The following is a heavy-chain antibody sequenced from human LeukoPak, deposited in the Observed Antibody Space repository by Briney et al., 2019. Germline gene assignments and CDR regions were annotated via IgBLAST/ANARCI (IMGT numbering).Heavy chain of an antibody. D-gene: IGHD6-19*01. V-gene: IGHV4-30-4*01. CDR2: IYYSGST. CDR3: ASFQYSSGWYQANWFDP. CDR1: GGSISSGDYY. J-gene: IGHJ5*02. Sequence: PSETLSLTCTVSGGSISSGDYYWSWIRQPPGKGLEWIGYIYYSGSTYYNPSLKGRVTISVDTSKNQFSLKLSSVTAADTAVYYCASFQYSSGWYQANWFDPWGQGTLVTVSS.